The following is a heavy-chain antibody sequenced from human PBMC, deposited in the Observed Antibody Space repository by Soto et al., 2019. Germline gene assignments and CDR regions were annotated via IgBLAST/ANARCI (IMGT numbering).Heavy chain of an antibody. Sequence: QVQLVESGGGVVQPGRSLRLSCAASGFTFSSYGMNWVRQTPGKGLEWVADITYDGSEKYYAEYVEGRFTISRDNSDNTLFLQMSSLRSEDTAVYYCAKLRGYTYGPPKRGMDVWGQGTTVTVSS. CDR3: AKLRGYTYGPPKRGMDV. D-gene: IGHD5-18*01. CDR1: GFTFSSYG. J-gene: IGHJ6*02. V-gene: IGHV3-30*18. CDR2: ITYDGSEK.